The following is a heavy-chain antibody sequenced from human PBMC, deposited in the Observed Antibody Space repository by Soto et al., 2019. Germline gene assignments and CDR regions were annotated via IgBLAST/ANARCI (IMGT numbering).Heavy chain of an antibody. CDR1: GFTFSSYG. V-gene: IGHV3-30*18. D-gene: IGHD6-13*01. CDR2: ISYDGSNK. CDR3: AKDGVAAAGMSCYYGMDV. Sequence: PGGSLRLSCAASGFTFSSYGMHWVRQAPGKGLEWVAVISYDGSNKYYADSVKGRFTISRDNSKNTLYLQMNSLRAEDTAVYYCAKDGVAAAGMSCYYGMDVWGQGTTVTVSS. J-gene: IGHJ6*02.